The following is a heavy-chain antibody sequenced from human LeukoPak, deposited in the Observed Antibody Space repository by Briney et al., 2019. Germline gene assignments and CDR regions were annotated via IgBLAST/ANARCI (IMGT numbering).Heavy chain of an antibody. CDR2: ISGSGATT. D-gene: IGHD4-17*01. CDR3: AKRATTAVSNWFDP. J-gene: IGHJ5*02. V-gene: IGHV3-23*01. Sequence: GGSLRLSCAASGFTFSSYGMTWVRQAPGKGLEWVSGISGSGATTYYADSVMGRFTISRDNSKNALFLHMNSLRAEDTAVYYCAKRATTAVSNWFDPWGQGTLVTVSS. CDR1: GFTFSSYG.